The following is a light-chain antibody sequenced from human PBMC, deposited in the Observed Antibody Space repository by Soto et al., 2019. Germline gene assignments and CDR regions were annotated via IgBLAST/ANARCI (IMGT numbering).Light chain of an antibody. CDR2: DAS. CDR3: QQGSNGPLMYT. CDR1: QSVSSY. Sequence: EIVLTQSPATLSLSPGERATLSFRASQSVSSYLAWYQQKPCQAPRLLIYDASNSATGIPARFSGSGSGTGFTLTISSLEPEDFAFYYCQQGSNGPLMYTFGQGTKLEIK. J-gene: IGKJ2*01. V-gene: IGKV3-11*01.